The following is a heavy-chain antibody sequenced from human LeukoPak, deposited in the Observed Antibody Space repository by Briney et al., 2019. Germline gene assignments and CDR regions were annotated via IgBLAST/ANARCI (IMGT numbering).Heavy chain of an antibody. CDR2: IKSETGSGTT. V-gene: IGHV3-15*01. D-gene: IGHD6-13*01. J-gene: IGHJ4*02. CDR3: TTGSSWGLFNY. Sequence: GGSLRLSCAASGFTFSNAWMGWVRQAPGKGLEWVGRIKSETGSGTTDYAAPVKGRFTISRGDSQNTQYLQMNGLRTENTAVYYCTTGSSWGLFNYWGQGTLVTVSS. CDR1: GFTFSNAW.